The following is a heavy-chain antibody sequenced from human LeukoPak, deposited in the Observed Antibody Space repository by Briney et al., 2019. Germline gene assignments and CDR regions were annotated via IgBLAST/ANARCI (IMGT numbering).Heavy chain of an antibody. D-gene: IGHD1-1*01. V-gene: IGHV1-2*02. CDR2: INPNSGGT. CDR3: ARAGTTGTMWYNWFDP. Sequence: ASVKVSCKASGYTFTGYYMHWVRQAPGQVLEWMGWINPNSGGTNYAQKFQGRVTMTRDTSISTAYMELSRLRSDDTAVYYCARAGTTGTMWYNWFDPWGQGTLVTVSS. CDR1: GYTFTGYY. J-gene: IGHJ5*02.